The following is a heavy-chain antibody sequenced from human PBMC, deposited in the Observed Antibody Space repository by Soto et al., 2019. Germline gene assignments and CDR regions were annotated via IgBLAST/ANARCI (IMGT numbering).Heavy chain of an antibody. CDR3: ASTLPIAAAGNHPFDI. V-gene: IGHV1-46*01. D-gene: IGHD6-13*01. Sequence: QVQLVQSGAEVKKPGASVKVSCKASGYTFTNYYMHWVRQAPGQGLEWMGIINPSGGNTNNAQKFQGRVTMTRDTSTSTVYMELRSLRSEDTAVYYCASTLPIAAAGNHPFDIWGLGTMITVSS. CDR2: INPSGGNT. J-gene: IGHJ3*02. CDR1: GYTFTNYY.